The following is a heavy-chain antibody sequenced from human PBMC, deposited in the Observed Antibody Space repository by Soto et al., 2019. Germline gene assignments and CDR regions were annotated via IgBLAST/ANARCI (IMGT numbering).Heavy chain of an antibody. V-gene: IGHV1-69*18. CDR1: GGTFDMYA. CDR3: AIGPYTMTGIYFDF. J-gene: IGHJ4*02. CDR2: IIPTLSIL. D-gene: IGHD3-22*01. Sequence: QVQVVQSGAEVKKPGSSVKVSCRVSGGTFDMYALTWVRQAPGQGLEWMGTIIPTLSILKYAKKFQGRVTITAGGSTSTTYLELSRLRSYDTALYYCAIGPYTMTGIYFDFWGQGTLVSVSA.